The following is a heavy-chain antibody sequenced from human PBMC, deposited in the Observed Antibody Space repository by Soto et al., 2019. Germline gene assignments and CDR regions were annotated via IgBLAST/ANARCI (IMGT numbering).Heavy chain of an antibody. CDR3: AKDQRTAVAGTPSDAFAI. CDR1: GFSFSTYT. CDR2: ISGSGGST. Sequence: GGSLRLSCAASGFSFSTYTMNWVRQAPGKGLEWVASISGSGGSTYYADSVKGRFTISRDNSKNTLYLQMNSLRAEDTAVYYCAKDQRTAVAGTPSDAFAIWGQGTMVTV. J-gene: IGHJ3*02. V-gene: IGHV3-23*01. D-gene: IGHD6-19*01.